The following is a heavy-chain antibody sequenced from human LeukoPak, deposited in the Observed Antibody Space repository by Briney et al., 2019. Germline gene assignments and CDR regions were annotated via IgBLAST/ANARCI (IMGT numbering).Heavy chain of an antibody. D-gene: IGHD3-10*01. CDR2: ISDNGVST. V-gene: IGHV3-23*01. CDR1: GFTFNTYS. J-gene: IGHJ3*02. Sequence: GGSLRLSCATSGFTFNTYSMSWARQPPGKGLEWISAISDNGVSTFYADSVKGRFTISRDTSISTMYLQMSGLRAEDTAVYYCAKVWFNNAFDIWGRGTMVTVSS. CDR3: AKVWFNNAFDI.